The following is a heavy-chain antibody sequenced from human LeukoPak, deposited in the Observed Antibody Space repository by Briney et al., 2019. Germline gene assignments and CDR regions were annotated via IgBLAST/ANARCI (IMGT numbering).Heavy chain of an antibody. Sequence: SETLSLTCNVSGASITHFYWSWIRQPPGKGLEWIGYIYHSGTTNYSPSLKSRVTMSLDTSKNHFTLYLTSVTAADTAIYFCARFPDSEPIDTWGQGTLVTVSS. D-gene: IGHD2-21*01. V-gene: IGHV4-59*08. CDR3: ARFPDSEPIDT. CDR2: IYHSGTT. CDR1: GASITHFY. J-gene: IGHJ4*02.